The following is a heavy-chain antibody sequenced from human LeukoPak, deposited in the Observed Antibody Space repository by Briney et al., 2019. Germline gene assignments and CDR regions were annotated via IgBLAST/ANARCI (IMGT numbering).Heavy chain of an antibody. CDR2: IYYSGSS. CDR3: ARTEYYFDH. CDR1: SGSISSYY. Sequence: SETLSLTCTVSSGSISSYYWSWIRQPPGMGLEWIGYIYYSGSSNYNPSFKSRVTMSVDTSKKQFSLRVSSVTAADTAVYYCARTEYYFDHWGQGTLATVSS. D-gene: IGHD3-10*01. J-gene: IGHJ4*02. V-gene: IGHV4-59*01.